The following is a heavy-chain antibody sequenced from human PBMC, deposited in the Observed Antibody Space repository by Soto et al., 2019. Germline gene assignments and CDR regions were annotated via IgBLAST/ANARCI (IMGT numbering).Heavy chain of an antibody. CDR1: GFTFSSYA. Sequence: GGSLRLSCAASGFTFSSYAMSWVRQAPGKGLEWVSAISGSGGNTYYADSVKGRCTISRDNFKNTLYLQLNSLSAEDTAVYYCVKTPRYCSGSSCYAGYFEHWGPGTLVTVSS. CDR2: ISGSGGNT. J-gene: IGHJ4*02. D-gene: IGHD2-2*01. CDR3: VKTPRYCSGSSCYAGYFEH. V-gene: IGHV3-23*01.